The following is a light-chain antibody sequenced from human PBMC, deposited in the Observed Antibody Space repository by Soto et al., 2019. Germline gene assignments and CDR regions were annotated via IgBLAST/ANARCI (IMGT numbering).Light chain of an antibody. V-gene: IGKV1-5*03. Sequence: DIQMTQSPSTLSASVGDRVTITCRASESIDDWLAWYQQKPGKAPKLLIYTASSLQRGVPSRFSGSGYGTEFTLTISSLQPDDFATYYCQQDRRYITVGPGTRLEIK. CDR3: QQDRRYIT. J-gene: IGKJ5*01. CDR1: ESIDDW. CDR2: TAS.